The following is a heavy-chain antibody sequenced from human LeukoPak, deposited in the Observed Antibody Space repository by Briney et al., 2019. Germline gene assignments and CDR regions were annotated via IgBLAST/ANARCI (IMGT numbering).Heavy chain of an antibody. J-gene: IGHJ3*02. V-gene: IGHV3-30*02. CDR3: AKSDDYYDSPGAFDI. CDR1: GFTFSSYG. CDR2: IRYEGSNK. Sequence: GGSLRLSCAASGFTFSSYGMHWVRQAPGKGLEWVAFIRYEGSNKYYADSVKGRFTISRDNSKNTLYLQMNSLRAEDTAVYYCAKSDDYYDSPGAFDIWGQGTMVTVSS. D-gene: IGHD3-22*01.